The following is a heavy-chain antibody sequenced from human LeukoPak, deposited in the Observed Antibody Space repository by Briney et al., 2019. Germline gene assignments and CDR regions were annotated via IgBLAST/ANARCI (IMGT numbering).Heavy chain of an antibody. V-gene: IGHV1-46*01. Sequence: GASVKVSSKASGYTFTSYYMHWVRQAPGQGLEWMGIINPSGGSTSYAQKFQGRVTMTRDMSTSKVYMELSSLRSVDTAVYYCARDRMGAPDYWGQGTLVTVSS. J-gene: IGHJ4*02. CDR2: INPSGGST. D-gene: IGHD1-26*01. CDR1: GYTFTSYY. CDR3: ARDRMGAPDY.